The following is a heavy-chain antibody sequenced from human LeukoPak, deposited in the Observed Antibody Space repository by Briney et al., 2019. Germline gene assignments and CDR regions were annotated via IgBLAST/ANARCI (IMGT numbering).Heavy chain of an antibody. D-gene: IGHD2-2*01. Sequence: GGSLRLSCAASGFTFSSYGMHWVRQAPGKGLEWVAVIWYDGSNKYYADSVKGRFTISRDNSKNTLYPQMNSLRAEDTAVYYCARDQYQLPKYYFDYWGQGTLVTVSS. CDR3: ARDQYQLPKYYFDY. CDR2: IWYDGSNK. J-gene: IGHJ4*02. CDR1: GFTFSSYG. V-gene: IGHV3-33*01.